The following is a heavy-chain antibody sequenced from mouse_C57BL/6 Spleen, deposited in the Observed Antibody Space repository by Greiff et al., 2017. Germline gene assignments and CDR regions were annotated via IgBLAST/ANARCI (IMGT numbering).Heavy chain of an antibody. Sequence: EVKLVESEGGLVQPGSSMKLSCTASGFTFSDYYMAWVRQVPEKGLEWVANINYDGSSTYYLASLKSRFIISRDNAKNILYLQMSSLKSEDTATYYCARADYDGYYGYFDYWGQGTTLTVSS. V-gene: IGHV5-16*01. D-gene: IGHD2-3*01. CDR1: GFTFSDYY. CDR2: INYDGSST. CDR3: ARADYDGYYGYFDY. J-gene: IGHJ2*01.